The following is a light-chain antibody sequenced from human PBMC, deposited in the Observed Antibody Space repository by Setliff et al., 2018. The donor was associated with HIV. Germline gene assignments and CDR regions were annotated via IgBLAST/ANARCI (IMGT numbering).Light chain of an antibody. V-gene: IGLV2-11*01. Sequence: QSVLTQPRSVSGSPGQSVTISCTGTSSDVGGYNYVSWYQQYSGKAPKLMIYDVTKRPSGVPDRFSGSKSGNTASLTISGLQAEDEAEYHCCSYAGSYTHVFGTGTKVTVL. CDR1: SSDVGGYNY. CDR3: CSYAGSYTHV. J-gene: IGLJ1*01. CDR2: DVT.